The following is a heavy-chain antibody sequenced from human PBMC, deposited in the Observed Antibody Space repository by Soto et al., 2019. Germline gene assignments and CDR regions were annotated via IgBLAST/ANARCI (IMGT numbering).Heavy chain of an antibody. CDR3: AVLTGYYIDY. V-gene: IGHV1-18*01. D-gene: IGHD3-9*01. CDR1: GYTFTDHG. Sequence: QGQLVQSVAEVKKPGASVKVSCKTSGYTFTDHGINWVRQAPGQGLEWMGWISTKSGNRNYAPKMQGRVTLSTDTSTNTAHMEVASLRPDDTAVYYCAVLTGYYIDYWGQGTLVTVSS. CDR2: ISTKSGNR. J-gene: IGHJ4*02.